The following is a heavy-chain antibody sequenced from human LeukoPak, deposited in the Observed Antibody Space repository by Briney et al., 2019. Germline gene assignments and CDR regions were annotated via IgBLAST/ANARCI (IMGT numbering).Heavy chain of an antibody. J-gene: IGHJ4*02. D-gene: IGHD4-23*01. V-gene: IGHV1-69*04. CDR1: GGTFSSYA. CDR2: FIPILGIT. Sequence: ASVMVSCTASGGTFSSYAISWVRQPPGQGLEWLGRFIPILGITNYAQKFQGRVTITADQSTSTAYMELSSLRSEDTSVYYCVTTTVVTPYYFDYWGQGTLVTVFS. CDR3: VTTTVVTPYYFDY.